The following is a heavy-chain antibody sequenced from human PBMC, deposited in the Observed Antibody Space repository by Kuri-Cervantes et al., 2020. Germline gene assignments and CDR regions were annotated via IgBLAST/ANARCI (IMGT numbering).Heavy chain of an antibody. Sequence: GGSLRLSCAASGFTFSGYEMNWVRQAPGKGLEWVSYISSSGSTIYYADSVKGRFTISRDNAKNSLYLQMNSLRAEDTAVYYCARDRHYGSGSYYLYYMDVWGKGTTVTVSS. CDR1: GFTFSGYE. D-gene: IGHD3-10*01. V-gene: IGHV3-48*03. CDR2: ISSSGSTI. CDR3: ARDRHYGSGSYYLYYMDV. J-gene: IGHJ6*03.